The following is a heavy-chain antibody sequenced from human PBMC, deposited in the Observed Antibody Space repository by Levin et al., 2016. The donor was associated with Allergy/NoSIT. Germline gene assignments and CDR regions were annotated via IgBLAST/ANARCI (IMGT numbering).Heavy chain of an antibody. Sequence: SETLSLTCAVYGGSFSGYYWSWIRQHPGKGLEWLGYIYSSGSTYYNPSLKSRLTISVDTSKNQFSLRLSSVTAADTAVYYCARRYGDNWGQGTLVSVSS. CDR1: GGSFSGYY. CDR2: IYSSGST. J-gene: IGHJ4*02. CDR3: ARRYGDN. D-gene: IGHD3-9*01. V-gene: IGHV4-31*11.